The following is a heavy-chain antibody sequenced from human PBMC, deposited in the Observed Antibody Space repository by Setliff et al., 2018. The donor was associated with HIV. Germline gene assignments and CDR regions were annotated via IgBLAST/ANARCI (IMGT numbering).Heavy chain of an antibody. CDR2: ISSTGSTI. V-gene: IGHV3-48*03. Sequence: SCAASGFTFSRYEMNWVRQAPGKGLEWLSHISSTGSTIHYAASVKGRFTISRDNAKNSLYLQIKSLRVEDTAVYYCAREYCSSTTCYADDYYYGMNVWGHGTTVTV. D-gene: IGHD2-2*01. CDR1: GFTFSRYE. J-gene: IGHJ6*02. CDR3: AREYCSSTTCYADDYYYGMNV.